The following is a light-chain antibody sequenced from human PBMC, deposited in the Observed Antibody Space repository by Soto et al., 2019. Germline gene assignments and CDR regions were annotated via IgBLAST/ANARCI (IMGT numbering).Light chain of an antibody. J-gene: IGLJ2*01. CDR3: SSPAGRGTVV. V-gene: IGLV2-23*02. CDR1: TTDVGKYNL. Sequence: QSVLTQPASVSGSPGQSITISCTGTTTDVGKYNLVSWYQQHSGKAPKLMIYEVTKRPSGVSNRFSGSKSGNTASLTISGLQAEDEAGYYCSSPAGRGTVVFGGGTKLTVL. CDR2: EVT.